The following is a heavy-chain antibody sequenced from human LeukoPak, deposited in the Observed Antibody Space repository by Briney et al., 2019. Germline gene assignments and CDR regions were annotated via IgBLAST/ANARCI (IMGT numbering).Heavy chain of an antibody. CDR3: ARFLASWDRYYMDV. CDR2: IKEAGSEK. Sequence: GGSLRLSCAASGFTFSNYWMSWVRQAPGKGLEFMANIKEAGSEKYYVDSVKGRFTISRDNAKNSVFLQMNSLRAEDTAVYYCARFLASWDRYYMDVWGKGTTVSVSS. D-gene: IGHD2-2*01. V-gene: IGHV3-7*01. CDR1: GFTFSNYW. J-gene: IGHJ6*03.